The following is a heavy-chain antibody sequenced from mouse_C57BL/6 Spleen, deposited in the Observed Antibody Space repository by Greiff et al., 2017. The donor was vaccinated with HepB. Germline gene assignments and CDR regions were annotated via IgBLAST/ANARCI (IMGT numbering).Heavy chain of an antibody. D-gene: IGHD2-4*01. CDR3: GYDYLYYAMDY. Sequence: EVKLQQSGPELVKPGASVKMSCKASGYTFTDYNMHWVKQSHGKSLEWIGYINPNNGGTSYNQKFKGKATLTVNKSSSTAYMELRSLTSEDSAVYYCGYDYLYYAMDYWGQGTSVTVSS. J-gene: IGHJ4*01. CDR2: INPNNGGT. V-gene: IGHV1-22*01. CDR1: GYTFTDYN.